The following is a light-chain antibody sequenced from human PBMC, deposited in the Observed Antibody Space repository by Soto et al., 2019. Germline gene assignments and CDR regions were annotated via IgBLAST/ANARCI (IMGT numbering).Light chain of an antibody. Sequence: DIVMAQTPLSLSVTPGQPASISCKSSQSLLHSDGKTYLYWYLQKPGQSPQLLIYEFSSRFSGSGSGTDFTLKISRVEPEDVGVYYCMQALQTRTFGQGTKVDIK. V-gene: IGKV2-29*03. CDR1: QSLLHSDGKTY. J-gene: IGKJ1*01. CDR3: MQALQTRT. CDR2: EFS.